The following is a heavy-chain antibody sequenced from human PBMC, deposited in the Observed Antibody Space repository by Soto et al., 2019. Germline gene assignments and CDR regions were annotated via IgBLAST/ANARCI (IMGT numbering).Heavy chain of an antibody. D-gene: IGHD1-1*01. CDR3: ARDTTGPPTFDY. J-gene: IGHJ4*02. CDR1: GFTFTIHS. CDR2: ISSSSSTI. Sequence: EVQLVESGGGLVQPGGSLRLSCVASGFTFTIHSMNWVRQTPGKGLEWVSYISSSSSTIYYAYSVKGRFTISRDNARNSVFLQMNSLRDEDTAVYYCARDTTGPPTFDYWGQGTLVTVSS. V-gene: IGHV3-48*02.